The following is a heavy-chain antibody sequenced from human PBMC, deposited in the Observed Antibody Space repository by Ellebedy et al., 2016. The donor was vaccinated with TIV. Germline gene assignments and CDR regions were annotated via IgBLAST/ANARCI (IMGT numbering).Heavy chain of an antibody. Sequence: ASVKVSXKVSRYTLTELSMHWVRQAPGKGLEWMGGFDPEDGETIYAQKFQGRVTMTEDTSTDTAYMELSSLRSEDTAVYYCATHYYYGSGSLLYWGQGTLVTVSS. D-gene: IGHD3-10*01. J-gene: IGHJ4*02. V-gene: IGHV1-24*01. CDR3: ATHYYYGSGSLLY. CDR2: FDPEDGET. CDR1: RYTLTELS.